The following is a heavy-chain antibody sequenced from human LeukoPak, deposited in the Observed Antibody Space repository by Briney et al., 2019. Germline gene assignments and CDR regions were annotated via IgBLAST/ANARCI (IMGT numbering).Heavy chain of an antibody. D-gene: IGHD1-26*01. CDR2: IYSDGNT. CDR1: GFTFSNNR. CDR3: VREREGSNSEH. Sequence: GGSLRLSCAASGFTFSNNRLSWVRQAPGMGLEWVSTIYSDGNTYYPDSVMGRFTISRDGSKNTLYLQLNSLRTEDTAIYYCVREREGSNSEHWGQGTLVTVSS. J-gene: IGHJ1*01. V-gene: IGHV3-53*01.